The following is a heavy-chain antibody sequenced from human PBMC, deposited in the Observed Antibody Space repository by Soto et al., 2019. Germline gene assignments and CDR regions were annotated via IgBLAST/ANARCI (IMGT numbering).Heavy chain of an antibody. J-gene: IGHJ4*02. CDR2: ISSSSSTI. CDR3: ARDLGVVNDY. D-gene: IGHD3-3*01. Sequence: GGSLRLSCAASGFTFSSYSMNWVRQAPGKGLEWVSYISSSSSTIYCADSVKGRFTISRDNAKNSLYLQMNSLRAEDTAVYYCARDLGVVNDYWGQGTLVTVSS. V-gene: IGHV3-48*01. CDR1: GFTFSSYS.